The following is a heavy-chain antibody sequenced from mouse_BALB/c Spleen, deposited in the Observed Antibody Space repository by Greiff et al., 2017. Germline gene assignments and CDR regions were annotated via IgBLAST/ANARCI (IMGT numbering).Heavy chain of an antibody. J-gene: IGHJ2*01. V-gene: IGHV5-6-5*01. Sequence: EVKLMESGGGLVKPGGSLKLSCAASGFTFSSYAMSWVRQTPEKRLEWVASISSGGSTYYPDSVKGRFTISRDNARNILYLQMSSLRSEDTAMYYCARGGIRGPFDYWGQGTTLTVSS. D-gene: IGHD2-4*01. CDR2: ISSGGST. CDR1: GFTFSSYA. CDR3: ARGGIRGPFDY.